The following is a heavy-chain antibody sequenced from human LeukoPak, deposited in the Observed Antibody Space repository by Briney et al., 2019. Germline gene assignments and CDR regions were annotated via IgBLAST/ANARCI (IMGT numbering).Heavy chain of an antibody. CDR1: GGTFSSYA. CDR2: IIPIFGTA. D-gene: IGHD2-2*01. J-gene: IGHJ5*02. CDR3: ARGGRQLLSTWSDP. V-gene: IGHV1-69*05. Sequence: ASVKVSCKASGGTFSSYAISWVRQAPGQGLEWMGGIIPIFGTANYAQKFQGRVTITTDESTSTAYMELSSLRSEDTAVYYCARGGRQLLSTWSDPWGQGTLVTVSS.